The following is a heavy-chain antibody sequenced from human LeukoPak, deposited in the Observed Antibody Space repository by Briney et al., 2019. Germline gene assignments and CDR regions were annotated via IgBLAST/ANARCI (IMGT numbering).Heavy chain of an antibody. CDR2: INPNSGGT. V-gene: IGHV1-2*04. J-gene: IGHJ6*02. CDR1: GYTFTGYY. D-gene: IGHD5-12*01. Sequence: GASVKVSCKASGYTFTGYYMHWVRQAPGQGLEWMGWINPNSGGTDYAQKFQGWVTMTRDTSISTAYMELNRLRSDDTAVYYCARSRGIVATIDYYYYGMDVWGQGTTVTVSS. CDR3: ARSRGIVATIDYYYYGMDV.